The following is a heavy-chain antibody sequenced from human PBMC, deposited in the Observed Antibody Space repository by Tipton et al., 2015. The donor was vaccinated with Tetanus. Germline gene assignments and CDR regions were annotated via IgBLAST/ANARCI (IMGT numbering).Heavy chain of an antibody. CDR2: IGVSGRTI. CDR1: GFTFGDYS. Sequence: GSLRLSCEGSGFTFGDYSMNWVRQAPGKGLEWLSYIGVSGRTIYYADSVKGRFTISRDDAENSLYLQMNGLRDEDTAVYYCVSGSALDYWGQGTLITVSS. V-gene: IGHV3-48*02. J-gene: IGHJ4*02. CDR3: VSGSALDY. D-gene: IGHD5-12*01.